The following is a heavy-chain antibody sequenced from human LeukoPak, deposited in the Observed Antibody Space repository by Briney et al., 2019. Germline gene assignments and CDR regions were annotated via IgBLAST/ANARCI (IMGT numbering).Heavy chain of an antibody. Sequence: GGSLRLSCAASGFTVGSHYMNWVRQAPGKGLQWVSVLYSDGTTYYADSVKGRFTISRDNSRSTLYLQMNSLRAEDTAVYFCARVAYYRVTADQITDAFDVWGRGTVVTVSS. J-gene: IGHJ3*01. D-gene: IGHD2-21*02. CDR2: LYSDGTT. CDR1: GFTVGSHY. V-gene: IGHV3-66*01. CDR3: ARVAYYRVTADQITDAFDV.